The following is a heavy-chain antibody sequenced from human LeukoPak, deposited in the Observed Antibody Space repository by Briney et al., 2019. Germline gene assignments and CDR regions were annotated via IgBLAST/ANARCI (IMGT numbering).Heavy chain of an antibody. CDR1: GYTFADYF. V-gene: IGHV1-2*06. CDR2: INANSGGT. Sequence: ASVTVSCKTSGYTFADYFIHWVRQAPGQGLEYMGRINANSGGTEYQQKFQGRVTMTRDMSISTAYVEINWLISDGPAIYYCARYVSSTHDWEFDYWGQGTTVTASS. J-gene: IGHJ4*02. CDR3: ARYVSSTHDWEFDY. D-gene: IGHD1-26*01.